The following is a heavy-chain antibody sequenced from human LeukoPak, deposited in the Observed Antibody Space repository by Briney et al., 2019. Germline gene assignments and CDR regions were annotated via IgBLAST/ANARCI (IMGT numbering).Heavy chain of an antibody. CDR1: GYTFTSYG. V-gene: IGHV1-18*01. J-gene: IGHJ4*02. D-gene: IGHD2-2*01. CDR3: ARGVGYCSGTSCYFFDY. Sequence: ASVKVSCKASGYTFTSYGISWVRQAPGQGLEWMGWISAYNGNTNYAQKFQGRVTMTTDTSTSTAYMELRSLRSDDTAVYYCARGVGYCSGTSCYFFDYWGQGTLVTASS. CDR2: ISAYNGNT.